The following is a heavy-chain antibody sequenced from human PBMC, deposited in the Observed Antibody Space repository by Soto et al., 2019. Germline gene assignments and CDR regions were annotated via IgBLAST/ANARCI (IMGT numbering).Heavy chain of an antibody. Sequence: PSETLSLTCTVSGGSISSYYWSWIRQPPGKGLEWIGYIYYSGSTNYNPSLKSRVTISVDTSKNQFSLKLSSVTAADTAVYYCARDFREYSRSWYLDYWGQGTLVTVSS. J-gene: IGHJ4*02. D-gene: IGHD6-13*01. CDR3: ARDFREYSRSWYLDY. CDR2: IYYSGST. CDR1: GGSISSYY. V-gene: IGHV4-59*01.